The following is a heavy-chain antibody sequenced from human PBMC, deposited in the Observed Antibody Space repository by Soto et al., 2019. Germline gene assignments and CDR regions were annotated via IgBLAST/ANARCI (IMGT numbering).Heavy chain of an antibody. V-gene: IGHV3-23*01. CDR3: AKGRGGSGSLAPRVDF. D-gene: IGHD3-10*01. CDR2: ISGGGDTT. J-gene: IGHJ4*02. Sequence: EVQLLESGGGLVQPGGSLRLSCAASGLTFNNYAMTWVRQAPGKGLEWVSAISGGGDTTSYADSVKGRFTVSRDGSKNTLYLQMSSLRAEDTALDYCAKGRGGSGSLAPRVDFWGQGTLVTVSS. CDR1: GLTFNNYA.